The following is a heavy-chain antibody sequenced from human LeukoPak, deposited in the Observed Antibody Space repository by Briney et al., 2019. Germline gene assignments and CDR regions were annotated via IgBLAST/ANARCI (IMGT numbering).Heavy chain of an antibody. CDR1: GFTFGSYW. J-gene: IGHJ4*02. Sequence: GGSLRLSCAASGFTFGSYWMSWVRQAPGKGLEWVANIKQDGSEKYYVDSVKGRFTISRDNAKNSLYLQINSLRAEDTAVYYCARSWQAGFDYWGQGTLVTVSS. CDR2: IKQDGSEK. V-gene: IGHV3-7*01. CDR3: ARSWQAGFDY. D-gene: IGHD5-12*01.